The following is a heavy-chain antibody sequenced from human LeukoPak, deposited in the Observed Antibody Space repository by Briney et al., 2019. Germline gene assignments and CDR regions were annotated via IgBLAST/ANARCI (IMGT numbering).Heavy chain of an antibody. CDR3: ARGNILTGYCFDF. J-gene: IGHJ4*02. D-gene: IGHD3-9*01. CDR2: IHYTGAT. V-gene: IGHV4-34*01. Sequence: SETLSLTCAVYGGSITGYYWSWIRQTPGRGLEWVGEIHYTGATSYNPSLKSQATISTDTSKNQFSLRLSSVTAADTAAYYCARGNILTGYCFDFWGQGALVTVSS. CDR1: GGSITGYY.